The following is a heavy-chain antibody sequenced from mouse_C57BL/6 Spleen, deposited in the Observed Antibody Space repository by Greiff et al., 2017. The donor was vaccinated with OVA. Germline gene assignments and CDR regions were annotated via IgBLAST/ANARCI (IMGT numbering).Heavy chain of an antibody. J-gene: IGHJ1*03. V-gene: IGHV14-2*01. CDR3: ARSEGYYGSSYGYFDV. CDR1: GFNITDYY. D-gene: IGHD1-1*01. CDR2: IDPEDGGT. Sequence: VQLQQSGAELVKPGASVKLSCTASGFNITDYYMHWVKQRTEQGLEWIGRIDPEDGGTNYAPKFQGKATITADKSSNTAYLQLSSLTSEDTAVYYCARSEGYYGSSYGYFDVWGTGTTVTVSS.